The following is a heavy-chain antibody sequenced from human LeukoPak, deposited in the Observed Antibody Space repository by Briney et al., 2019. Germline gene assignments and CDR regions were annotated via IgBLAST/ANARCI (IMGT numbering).Heavy chain of an antibody. CDR3: ARVNDEYNAFDI. Sequence: ASVKVSCKASGYTFTGYYMHWVRQAPGQGLEWMGWINPNSGGTNYVQKFQGRVTMTRDTSISTAYMELSRLRSDDTAVYYCARVNDEYNAFDIWGQGTMVTVSS. D-gene: IGHD1-1*01. CDR2: INPNSGGT. CDR1: GYTFTGYY. V-gene: IGHV1-2*02. J-gene: IGHJ3*02.